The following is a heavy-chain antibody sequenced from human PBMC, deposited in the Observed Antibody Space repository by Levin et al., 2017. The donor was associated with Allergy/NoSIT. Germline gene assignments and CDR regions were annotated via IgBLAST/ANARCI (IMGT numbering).Heavy chain of an antibody. V-gene: IGHV3-21*01. CDR1: GFTFSTYS. D-gene: IGHD3-22*01. CDR2: ISSSSSYI. J-gene: IGHJ4*02. Sequence: GESLKISCAASGFTFSTYSMNWVRQAPGKGLEWVSSISSSSSYIYYADSVKGRFTISRDNAKNSLYLQMNSLRVEDTAVYYCARNYYYDSSGYAYWGQGTLVTVSS. CDR3: ARNYYYDSSGYAY.